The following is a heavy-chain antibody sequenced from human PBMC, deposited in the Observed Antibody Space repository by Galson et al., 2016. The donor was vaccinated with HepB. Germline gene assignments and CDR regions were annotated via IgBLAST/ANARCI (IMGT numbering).Heavy chain of an antibody. CDR3: ARHRYYYDSNGYSYGMGH. D-gene: IGHD3-22*01. Sequence: QSGAEVKKPGESLRISCKGSGYSFTSYWISWVRQMPGKGLEWMGRIDPSDSYTNYSPSFQGHVTISADKSISTAYLQWSSLKASDTAMYYCARHRYYYDSNGYSYGMGHWGQGTLVTAS. V-gene: IGHV5-10-1*01. J-gene: IGHJ4*02. CDR1: GYSFTSYW. CDR2: IDPSDSYT.